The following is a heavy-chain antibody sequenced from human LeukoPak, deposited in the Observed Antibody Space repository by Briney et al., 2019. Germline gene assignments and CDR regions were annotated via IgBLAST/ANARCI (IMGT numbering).Heavy chain of an antibody. J-gene: IGHJ6*03. CDR2: ISWNSGSI. D-gene: IGHD1-26*01. CDR3: AKGGSYYYYYYMDV. Sequence: GGSLRLSCADSGFTFSSYAMSWVRQAPGKGLEWVSGISWNSGSIGYADSVKGRFTISRDNAKNSLYLQMNSLRAEDMALYYCAKGGSYYYYYYMDVWGKGTKVTVSS. CDR1: GFTFSSYA. V-gene: IGHV3-9*03.